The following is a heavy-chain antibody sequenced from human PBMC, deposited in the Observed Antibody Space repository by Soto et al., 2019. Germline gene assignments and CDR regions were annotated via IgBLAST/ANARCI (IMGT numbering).Heavy chain of an antibody. CDR2: INRNIDGGKT. D-gene: IGHD6-19*01. V-gene: IGHV3-15*01. CDR3: TTVDAVVLN. J-gene: IGHJ4*02. CDR1: GFTFSNAW. Sequence: EVQLVESGGGLVKPGGSLRLSCAASGFTFSNAWMSWVRQAPGGGLGWVGRINRNIDGGKTDYAAPVKGRFAISRDDSNSILYLEMNSLRSEDTAVYYCTTVDAVVLNWGQGLLVTVSS.